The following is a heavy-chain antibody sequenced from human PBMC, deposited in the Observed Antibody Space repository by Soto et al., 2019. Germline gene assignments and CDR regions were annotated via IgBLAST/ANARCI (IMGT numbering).Heavy chain of an antibody. V-gene: IGHV1-18*04. CDR3: ARDPRYIVVVPAAPNGMDV. Sequence: ASVKVSCKASGYTFTGYGISWVRQAPGQGLEWMGWISAYNGNTNYAQRLQGRVAMTTDTSTSTAYMELRSLRSDDTAVYYCARDPRYIVVVPAAPNGMDVWRQGTTVTVSS. D-gene: IGHD2-2*01. CDR2: ISAYNGNT. J-gene: IGHJ6*02. CDR1: GYTFTGYG.